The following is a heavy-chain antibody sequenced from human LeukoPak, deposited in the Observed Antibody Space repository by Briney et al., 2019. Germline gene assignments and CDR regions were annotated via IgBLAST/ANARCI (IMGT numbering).Heavy chain of an antibody. V-gene: IGHV4-34*01. Sequence: TSETLSLTCAVYGGSFSGYYWSWIRQPPGKGLEWIGEINHSGSTNSNPSLKSRVIISVDTSKNQFSLKLTSVTAADTAVYFCARGEDFERYYLAYWGQGTLVTVSS. D-gene: IGHD3-9*01. CDR2: INHSGST. CDR1: GGSFSGYY. J-gene: IGHJ4*02. CDR3: ARGEDFERYYLAY.